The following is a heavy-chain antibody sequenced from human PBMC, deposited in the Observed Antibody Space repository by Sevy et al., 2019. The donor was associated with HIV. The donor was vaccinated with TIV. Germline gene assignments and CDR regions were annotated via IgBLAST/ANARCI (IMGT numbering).Heavy chain of an antibody. Sequence: GGSLRLSCAASGFTFSKYSMSWVRQPPGKGLEWVSTLSFGCGEINYADSVKGRFTISRDNSKSSVYLQMNNLRPEDPAVYYCAGGGCTKPHDYWGQGTLFTVSS. D-gene: IGHD2-8*01. J-gene: IGHJ4*02. V-gene: IGHV3-23*01. CDR1: GFTFSKYS. CDR3: AGGGCTKPHDY. CDR2: LSFGCGEI.